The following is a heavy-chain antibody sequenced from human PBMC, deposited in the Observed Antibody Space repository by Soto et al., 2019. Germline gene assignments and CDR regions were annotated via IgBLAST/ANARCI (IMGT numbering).Heavy chain of an antibody. D-gene: IGHD3-3*01. V-gene: IGHV3-7*01. CDR3: ARAAYYDFWSGYLYWFDP. Sequence: GGSLRLSCAASGFTFSSYWMSWVRQAPGKGLEWVANIKQDGSEKYYVDSVKGRFTISRDNAKNSLYLQMNSLRAEDTAVYYCARAAYYDFWSGYLYWFDPWGQGTLVTVSS. J-gene: IGHJ5*02. CDR2: IKQDGSEK. CDR1: GFTFSSYW.